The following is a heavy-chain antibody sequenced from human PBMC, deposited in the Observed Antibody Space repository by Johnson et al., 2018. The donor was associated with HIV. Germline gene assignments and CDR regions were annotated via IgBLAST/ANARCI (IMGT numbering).Heavy chain of an antibody. J-gene: IGHJ3*02. Sequence: LEWVAVISYDGSNKYYADSVKGRITISRDNSKNTLYLQMNSLRAEDTAVYYCARAKGVGIVVATWGAFDIWGQGIMVTVSS. CDR2: ISYDGSNK. D-gene: IGHD3-22*01. CDR3: ARAKGVGIVVATWGAFDI. V-gene: IGHV3-30-3*01.